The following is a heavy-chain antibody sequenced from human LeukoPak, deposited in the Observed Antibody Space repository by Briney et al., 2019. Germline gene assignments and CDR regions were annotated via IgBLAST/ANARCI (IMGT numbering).Heavy chain of an antibody. V-gene: IGHV4-34*01. CDR2: INHSGST. CDR3: ARAPYNWNLRGATYYFDY. Sequence: SPSETLSLTCAVYGGSFSGYYWSWIRQPPGQGLEWIGEINHSGSTNYNPSLKSRVTISVDTSKNQFSLKLSSVTAADTAVYYCARAPYNWNLRGATYYFDYWGQGTLVTVSS. J-gene: IGHJ4*02. D-gene: IGHD1-7*01. CDR1: GGSFSGYY.